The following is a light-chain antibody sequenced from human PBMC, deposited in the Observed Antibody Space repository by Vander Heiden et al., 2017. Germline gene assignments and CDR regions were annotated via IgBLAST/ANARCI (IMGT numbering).Light chain of an antibody. CDR3: SSYAGSNTYV. CDR1: SSDVGGYNY. V-gene: IGLV2-8*01. CDR2: EVN. J-gene: IGLJ1*01. Sequence: QSALTQPPSASGSPGPSVTISCTGTSSDVGGYNYVSWYQQHPGKAPKLMIYEVNKRPSGVPDRFSGSKSGNTASLTVSGLQAEDEADYYCSSYAGSNTYVFGSGTKVTVL.